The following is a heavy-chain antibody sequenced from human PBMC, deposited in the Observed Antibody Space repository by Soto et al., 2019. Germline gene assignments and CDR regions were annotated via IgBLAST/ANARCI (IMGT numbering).Heavy chain of an antibody. V-gene: IGHV4-39*01. CDR1: GGSISSSTYY. CDR2: MYYTGNK. Sequence: QLQLQESGPGLVQPAETLSLTCTVSGGSISSSTYYWDGIGQPPGKGREWIGAMYYTGNKNYNPSLESRVTMSVDTSKNQFSLKLSSVTPTDTAVYYCARRSSSSLGSLFDPWGRGILVTVSS. D-gene: IGHD6-6*01. J-gene: IGHJ5*02. CDR3: ARRSSSSLGSLFDP.